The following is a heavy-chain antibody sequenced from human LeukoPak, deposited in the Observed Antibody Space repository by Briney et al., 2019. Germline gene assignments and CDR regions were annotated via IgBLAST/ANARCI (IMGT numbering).Heavy chain of an antibody. J-gene: IGHJ4*02. CDR2: INHSGST. CDR3: AREVRRRLAHFFDY. V-gene: IGHV4-34*01. CDR1: GGSFSGYY. Sequence: PSETLSLTCAVYGGSFSGYYWSWIRQPPGKGLEWIGEINHSGSTNYNPSLKSRVTISVDTSKNQFSLKLSSVTAADTAVYYCAREVRRRLAHFFDYWGQGTLVTVSS. D-gene: IGHD3-10*01.